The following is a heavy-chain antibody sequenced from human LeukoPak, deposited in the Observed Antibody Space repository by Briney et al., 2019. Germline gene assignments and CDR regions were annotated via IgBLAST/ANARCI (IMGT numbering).Heavy chain of an antibody. Sequence: SETLSLTCTVSGGSISSYYWSWIRQPPGKGLEWIGYIYYSGSTNYNPSLKSRVTISVDTSKNQFSLKRSSVTAADTAVYYCARAKDFDYWGQGTLVTVSS. V-gene: IGHV4-59*01. CDR3: ARAKDFDY. CDR1: GGSISSYY. J-gene: IGHJ4*02. CDR2: IYYSGST.